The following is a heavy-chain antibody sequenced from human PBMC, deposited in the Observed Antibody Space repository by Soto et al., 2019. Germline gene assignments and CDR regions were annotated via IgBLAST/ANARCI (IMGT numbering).Heavy chain of an antibody. Sequence: SETLSLTCAVYGGSFSGYYWSWIRQPPGKGLEWIGEINHSGSTNYNPSLKSRVTISVDTSKNQFSLKLSSVTAADTALYYCAKESGYSSGWNYFDYWGQGTLVTVSS. CDR2: INHSGST. CDR3: AKESGYSSGWNYFDY. D-gene: IGHD6-19*01. J-gene: IGHJ4*02. V-gene: IGHV4-34*01. CDR1: GGSFSGYY.